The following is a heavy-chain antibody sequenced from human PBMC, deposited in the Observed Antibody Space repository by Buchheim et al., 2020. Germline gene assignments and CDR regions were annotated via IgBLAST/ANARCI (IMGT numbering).Heavy chain of an antibody. D-gene: IGHD1-14*01. CDR3: SRAEDC. CDR1: GFTFSSYW. Sequence: EVQLVESGGGLVQPGGSLRLSCGASGFTFSSYWMSWVRQAPGKGLELVANIKHDGTAQFYVDSVKGRFTISRDNAKNSLYLQMNSLRVEDTAVYYCSRAEDCWGQGTL. CDR2: IKHDGTAQ. V-gene: IGHV3-7*01. J-gene: IGHJ4*02.